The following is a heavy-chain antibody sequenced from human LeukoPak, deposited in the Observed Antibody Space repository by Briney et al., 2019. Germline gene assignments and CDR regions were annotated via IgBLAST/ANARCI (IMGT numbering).Heavy chain of an antibody. J-gene: IGHJ5*02. CDR3: ARDLQGVFDL. CDR1: GGTFSSYA. V-gene: IGHV1-69*01. CDR2: IIPIFGTA. Sequence: ASVKVSCKASGGTFSSYAISWVRQAPGQGLEWMGGIIPIFGTANYAQKFQGRVTITADESTSTAYMELSSLRSEDTAVYYCARDLQGVFDLWGQGTLVTVSS. D-gene: IGHD3-16*01.